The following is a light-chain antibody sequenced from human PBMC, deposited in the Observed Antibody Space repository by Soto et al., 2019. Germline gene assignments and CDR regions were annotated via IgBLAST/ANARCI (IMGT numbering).Light chain of an antibody. V-gene: IGKV3-20*01. CDR3: QQYNSYSWT. CDR1: QSVSSSY. CDR2: GAS. Sequence: EIVLTQSPGTLSLSPGERATLSCSASQSVSSSYLAWYQQKPGQAPRLLIYGASSRATGIPDRFSGSGSGTDFTLTISSLQPDDFATYYCQQYNSYSWTFGQGTKVDI. J-gene: IGKJ1*01.